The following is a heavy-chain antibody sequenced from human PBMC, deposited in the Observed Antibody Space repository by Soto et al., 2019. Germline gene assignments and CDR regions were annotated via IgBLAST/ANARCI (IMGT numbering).Heavy chain of an antibody. Sequence: GASLKVSCKASGYTFTIYAMHWVRQAPGQRLEWMGWINAGNGNTKYSQKFQGRVTITRDTSASTAYMELSSLRSEDTAVYYCARDLRMYYYDSSGYYGDIWGQGTMVTVSS. J-gene: IGHJ3*02. D-gene: IGHD3-22*01. CDR1: GYTFTIYA. V-gene: IGHV1-3*01. CDR2: INAGNGNT. CDR3: ARDLRMYYYDSSGYYGDI.